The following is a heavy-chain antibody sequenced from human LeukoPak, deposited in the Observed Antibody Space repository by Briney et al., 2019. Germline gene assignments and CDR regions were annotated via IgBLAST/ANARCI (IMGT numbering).Heavy chain of an antibody. V-gene: IGHV4-34*01. CDR2: INHSGST. J-gene: IGHJ4*02. D-gene: IGHD3-22*01. Sequence: PWETLTLTCAVYGGSFSGYYWSWIRQPPGKGLEWIGEINHSGSTNYNPSLKSGVTISVDTSKNQFSMTMSSVTATDTAVYYCARVKMYYCDSSASPPTSYFDYWGQGTLVTVP. CDR3: ARVKMYYCDSSASPPTSYFDY. CDR1: GGSFSGYY.